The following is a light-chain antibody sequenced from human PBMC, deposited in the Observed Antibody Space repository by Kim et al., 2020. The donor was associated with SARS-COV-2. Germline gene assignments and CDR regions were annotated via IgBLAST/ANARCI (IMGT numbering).Light chain of an antibody. CDR2: YRSDSDK. V-gene: IGLV5-39*01. Sequence: CTLRRGTKVGTDKIFVYQPKPAGLPRYLLRYRSDSDKHQRSGIPSRFSGSKAASANAGLLPISALQSEDEAAYYSAIWYSSSAVFAGGTQLTVL. CDR3: AIWYSSSAV. CDR1: RGTKVGTDK. J-gene: IGLJ2*01.